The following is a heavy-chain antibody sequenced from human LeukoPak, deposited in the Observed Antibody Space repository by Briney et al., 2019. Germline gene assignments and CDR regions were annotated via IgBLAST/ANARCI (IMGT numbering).Heavy chain of an antibody. Sequence: SETLSLTCTVSGYSISSGYYWGWIRQPPGKGLEWIGSIYHSGSTYYNPSLKSRVTISVDTSKNQFSLKLSSVTAADTAVYYCARERDDFWSGYLEYWGQGTLVTVPS. CDR1: GYSISSGYY. J-gene: IGHJ4*02. D-gene: IGHD3-3*01. CDR2: IYHSGST. V-gene: IGHV4-38-2*02. CDR3: ARERDDFWSGYLEY.